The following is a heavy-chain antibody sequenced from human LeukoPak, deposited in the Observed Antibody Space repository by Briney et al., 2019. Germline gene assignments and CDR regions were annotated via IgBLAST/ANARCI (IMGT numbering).Heavy chain of an antibody. CDR1: GFTFSSYS. Sequence: GGSLRLSCAASGFTFSSYSMNWVRQAPGKGLEWVSSISSSSSYIYYADSVKGRFTISRDNAKNSLYLQMNSLRAEDTALYYCARDQSAGYSSNDFDYWGQGTLVTVSS. D-gene: IGHD6-13*01. J-gene: IGHJ4*02. CDR3: ARDQSAGYSSNDFDY. CDR2: ISSSSSYI. V-gene: IGHV3-21*04.